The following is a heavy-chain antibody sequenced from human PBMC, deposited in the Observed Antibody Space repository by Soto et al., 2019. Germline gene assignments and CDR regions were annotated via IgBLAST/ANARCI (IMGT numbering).Heavy chain of an antibody. CDR1: GFTFSGSA. CDR3: TRHGDYPPQYYGMDV. Sequence: EVQLVESGGGLVQPGGSLKLSCAASGFTFSGSAMHWVRQASGKGLEWVGRIRSKGNSYAIAYGESVKGRVTISRDDSTNTAYLQMNSLITEDTAVYYCTRHGDYPPQYYGMDVWGQGTTVTVSS. J-gene: IGHJ6*02. V-gene: IGHV3-73*02. D-gene: IGHD4-17*01. CDR2: IRSKGNSYAI.